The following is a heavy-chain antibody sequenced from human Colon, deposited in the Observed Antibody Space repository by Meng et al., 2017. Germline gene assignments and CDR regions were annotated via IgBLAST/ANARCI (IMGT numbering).Heavy chain of an antibody. CDR2: ISAYNGNT. CDR1: GYTFVSDT. V-gene: IGHV1-18*01. Sequence: ASSKVSCNASGYTFVSDTISWLRQAPGQGREWMGWISAYNGNTNYAQKLQGRVTMTTDTYTSTAYMELRSLRSDDTAVYYCARGRQLASPTGYDAFDIWGQGTMVTVS. CDR3: ARGRQLASPTGYDAFDI. J-gene: IGHJ3*02. D-gene: IGHD6-13*01.